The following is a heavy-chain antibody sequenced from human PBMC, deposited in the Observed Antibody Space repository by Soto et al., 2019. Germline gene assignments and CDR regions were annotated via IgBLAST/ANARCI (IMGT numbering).Heavy chain of an antibody. V-gene: IGHV1-2*02. CDR3: ARSHCTDGICYTEVIPS. Sequence: QVELVQSGTEVKKPGASVKVYCEASSFTFIDFYIHWLRQAPGQGREWMGLINAKNGGTRYAEKFQDRVTLTRDRSVRTAYLELQRLRSDDTAVYYCARSHCTDGICYTEVIPSWGQGTLVTVS. CDR2: INAKNGGT. J-gene: IGHJ4*02. CDR1: SFTFIDFY. D-gene: IGHD2-8*01.